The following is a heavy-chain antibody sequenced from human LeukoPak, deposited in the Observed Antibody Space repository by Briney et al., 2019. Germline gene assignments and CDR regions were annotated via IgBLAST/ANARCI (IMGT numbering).Heavy chain of an antibody. D-gene: IGHD6-19*01. J-gene: IGHJ6*02. CDR2: XXXSGST. V-gene: IGHV4-61*02. CDR3: ARDLASSGWYPYYYYGMDV. CDR1: GGSISSGSYY. Sequence: SQTLSLTCTVSGGSISSGSYYWSWIRQPAGXXXXXXXXXXXSGSTNYNPSLKSRVTISVDTSKNQFSLKLSSVTAADTAVYYCARDLASSGWYPYYYYGMDVWGQGTTVTVSS.